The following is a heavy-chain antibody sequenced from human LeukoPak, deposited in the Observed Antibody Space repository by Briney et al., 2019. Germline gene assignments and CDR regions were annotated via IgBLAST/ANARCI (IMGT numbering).Heavy chain of an antibody. V-gene: IGHV4-59*02. D-gene: IGHD3-9*01. Sequence: GSLRLSCAASGFIVSNYYVSWVRQSPGKGLEWIGNIYHSGTTHYNPSLKSRVTISVDTSKNQFSLKLSSVTAADTAVYYCARGGGRGITVFWPWFDPWGQGTLVTVSS. J-gene: IGHJ5*02. CDR2: IYHSGTT. CDR3: ARGGGRGITVFWPWFDP. CDR1: GFIVSNYY.